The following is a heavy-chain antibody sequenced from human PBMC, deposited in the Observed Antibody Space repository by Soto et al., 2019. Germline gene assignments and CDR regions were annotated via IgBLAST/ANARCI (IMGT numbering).Heavy chain of an antibody. V-gene: IGHV4-4*07. CDR1: GASISGYY. J-gene: IGHJ5*02. CDR2: IYAPGTS. Sequence: SETLSLTCTVSGASISGYYWSWIRKSAGKGLEWIGLIYAPGTSDYNPSLTSRVMMSVDTSKKQFSLKLRSVTAADTAVYYCVRDGTKTLRDWFDPWGQGIAVTVSS. CDR3: VRDGTKTLRDWFDP. D-gene: IGHD1-1*01.